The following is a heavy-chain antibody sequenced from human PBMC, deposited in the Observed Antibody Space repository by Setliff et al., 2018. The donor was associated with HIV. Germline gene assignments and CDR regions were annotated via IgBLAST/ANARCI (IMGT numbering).Heavy chain of an antibody. CDR1: GYTFTTYG. CDR2: SSTYSDET. V-gene: IGHV1-18*01. J-gene: IGHJ4*02. Sequence: GASVKVSCKPSGYTFTTYGLIWVRQAPGQGLEWMGWSSTYSDETSYSQNLQGRGNMTIDTSTSTASMELKSLTSDDTAVYYCVRDLSYGPRGGADYWGQGTLVTVSS. CDR3: VRDLSYGPRGGADY. D-gene: IGHD3-10*01.